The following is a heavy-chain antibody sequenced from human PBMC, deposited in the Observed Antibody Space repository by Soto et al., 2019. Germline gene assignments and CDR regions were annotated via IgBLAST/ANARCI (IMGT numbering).Heavy chain of an antibody. D-gene: IGHD3-16*02. CDR2: IYPGYSDT. CDR1: GYSFTSYW. Sequence: GESLKISCQVSGYSFTSYWIGWVRQMPGKGLEWMGIIYPGYSDTRYSPSFQGQVTFSADKSISTAYLQWSSLKASDTATYYCARQETIVARFDPWGQGTLVTVSS. CDR3: ARQETIVARFDP. V-gene: IGHV5-51*01. J-gene: IGHJ5*02.